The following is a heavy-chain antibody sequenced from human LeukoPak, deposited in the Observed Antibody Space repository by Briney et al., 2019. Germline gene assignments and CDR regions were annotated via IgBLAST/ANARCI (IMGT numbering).Heavy chain of an antibody. D-gene: IGHD4-17*01. CDR1: GGSIISGDYY. Sequence: SETLSLTCTVSGGSIISGDYYWIWIRQSPGKGLEWIGYMYYSGSTYYNPSLKGRITISIDTSNNQFSLRLTSVTAADTAVYYCARLPTQWATVTGIDFWGQGTLVTVSS. V-gene: IGHV4-30-4*01. CDR3: ARLPTQWATVTGIDF. CDR2: MYYSGST. J-gene: IGHJ4*02.